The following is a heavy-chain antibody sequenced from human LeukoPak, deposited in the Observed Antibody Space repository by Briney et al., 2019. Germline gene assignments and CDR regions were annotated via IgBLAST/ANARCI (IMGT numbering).Heavy chain of an antibody. J-gene: IGHJ4*02. Sequence: PSQTLSLTCTVSGVSISSGDYYWSWIRQHPGKGLEWIGYIYYSGSTYYNPSLKSRVTISVDTSKNQFSLKLSSVTAADTAVYYCNGIVGATNFDYWGQGTLVTVSS. CDR2: IYYSGST. CDR3: NGIVGATNFDY. V-gene: IGHV4-30-4*08. D-gene: IGHD1-26*01. CDR1: GVSISSGDYY.